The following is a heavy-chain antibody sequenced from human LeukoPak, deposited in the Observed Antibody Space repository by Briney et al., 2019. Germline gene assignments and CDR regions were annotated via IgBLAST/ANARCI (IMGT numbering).Heavy chain of an antibody. V-gene: IGHV3-7*04. Sequence: GGSLRLSCAVSGFSFTNFWMSWVRQAPGRGLEWVANIHPEGNEKYHVEPVKGRFTISRDNTKNLLFLQMNGLRVEDTAVYYCARGDAFSGDHWGQGTLVTVSS. CDR3: ARGDAFSGDH. J-gene: IGHJ4*02. CDR1: GFSFTNFW. CDR2: IHPEGNEK.